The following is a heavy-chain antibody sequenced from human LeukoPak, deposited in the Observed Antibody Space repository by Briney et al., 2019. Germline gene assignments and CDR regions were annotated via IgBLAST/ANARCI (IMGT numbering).Heavy chain of an antibody. D-gene: IGHD3-22*01. CDR3: ARHSGGSGYLDY. CDR2: IYYSGST. Sequence: PSETLSLTCTVSGGSISSSSYYWGWIRQPPGKGLEWIGSIYYSGSTYYNPSLKSRVTISVDTSKNQFSLKLSSVSAADTAVYYCARHSGGSGYLDYWGQGTLVTVSS. V-gene: IGHV4-39*01. CDR1: GGSISSSSYY. J-gene: IGHJ4*02.